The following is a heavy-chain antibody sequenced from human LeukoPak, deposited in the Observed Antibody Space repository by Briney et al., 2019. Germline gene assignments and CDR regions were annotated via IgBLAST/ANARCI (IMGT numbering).Heavy chain of an antibody. Sequence: PGGSLRLSCAASGFTISSYAMHWVRQAPGKGLEYVSAISSNGGSTYYANSVKGRFTISRDNSKNTLYLQMGSLRAEDMAVYYCARVGRGGYSYGDYWGQGTLVTVSS. CDR1: GFTISSYA. CDR2: ISSNGGST. J-gene: IGHJ4*02. D-gene: IGHD5-18*01. V-gene: IGHV3-64*01. CDR3: ARVGRGGYSYGDY.